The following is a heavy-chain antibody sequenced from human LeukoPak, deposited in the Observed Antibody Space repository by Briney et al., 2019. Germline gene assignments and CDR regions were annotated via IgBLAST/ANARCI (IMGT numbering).Heavy chain of an antibody. CDR3: AKGEGAMVRGIVDY. Sequence: GGSLRLSCAASGFTFSFYAMYWVRQAPGKGLEWVSAISGSGGSTSYADSVKGRFTISRDNSKNTLYLQMNSLRAEDTAVYCAKGEGAMVRGIVDYWGQGTLVTVSS. CDR1: GFTFSFYA. J-gene: IGHJ4*02. CDR2: ISGSGGST. V-gene: IGHV3-23*01. D-gene: IGHD3-10*01.